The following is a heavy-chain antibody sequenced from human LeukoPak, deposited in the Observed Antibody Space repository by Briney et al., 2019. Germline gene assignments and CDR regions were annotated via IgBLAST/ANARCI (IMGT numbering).Heavy chain of an antibody. CDR3: ARVEWELYGFDY. V-gene: IGHV4-59*01. J-gene: IGHJ4*02. CDR1: GGSISSYY. CDR2: IYYSGST. D-gene: IGHD3-10*01. Sequence: SETLSLTCTVSGGSISSYYWSWIRQPPGKGLEWIGYIYYSGSTNYNPSLKSRVTISVDTSKNQFSLKLSSVTAADTAVYYCARVEWELYGFDYWGQGTLITVSS.